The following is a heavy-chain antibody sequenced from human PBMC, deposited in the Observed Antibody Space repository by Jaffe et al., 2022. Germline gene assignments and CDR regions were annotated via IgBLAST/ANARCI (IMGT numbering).Heavy chain of an antibody. CDR3: ASGYCAADCYFDF. D-gene: IGHD2-21*01. Sequence: QVQLLQSGAEVKKPGASLKVSCKASGYPFSDYYLHWVRQAPGQGLEWMGRISPYSGASNYAQKFQGRVTMTRDTSISTAYMELSRLRSDDTAVYYCASGYCAADCYFDFWGQGALVTVSS. V-gene: IGHV1-2*06. CDR2: ISPYSGAS. CDR1: GYPFSDYY. J-gene: IGHJ4*02.